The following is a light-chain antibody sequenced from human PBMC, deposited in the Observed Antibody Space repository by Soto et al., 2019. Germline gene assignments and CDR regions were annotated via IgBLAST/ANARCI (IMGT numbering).Light chain of an antibody. CDR1: QNIGGW. Sequence: DIQMTQSPSTLCASVGDRVTITCRASQNIGGWLAWYQQKPGKAPKFLIFDASSLESGVPSRFSGSGSGTEFTLTISSLQPDDFATYYCQQYNSYWTFGQGTKVDIK. J-gene: IGKJ1*01. V-gene: IGKV1-5*01. CDR2: DAS. CDR3: QQYNSYWT.